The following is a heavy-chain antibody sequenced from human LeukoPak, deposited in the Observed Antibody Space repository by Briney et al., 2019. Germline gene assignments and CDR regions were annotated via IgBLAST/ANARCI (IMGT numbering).Heavy chain of an antibody. Sequence: SVKVSCKASGGTFSSHAISWVRQAPGQGLEWMGRIIPIFGTANYAQKFQGRVTITTDESTSTAYMELSSLRSEDTAVYYCARDQLGAMSTHIDYWGQGTLVTVSS. CDR1: GGTFSSHA. CDR2: IIPIFGTA. D-gene: IGHD1-26*01. CDR3: ARDQLGAMSTHIDY. J-gene: IGHJ4*02. V-gene: IGHV1-69*05.